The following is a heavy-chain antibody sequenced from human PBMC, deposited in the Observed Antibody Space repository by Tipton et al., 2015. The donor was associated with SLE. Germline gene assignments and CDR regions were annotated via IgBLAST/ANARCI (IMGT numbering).Heavy chain of an antibody. V-gene: IGHV1-18*01. J-gene: IGHJ2*01. CDR3: ARTGGAAAGTRDWYFDL. CDR2: ISAYNGNT. D-gene: IGHD6-13*01. Sequence: VQSGAEVKKPGASVKVSCKASGYTFAAYGFNWVRQAPGQGLEWMGWISAYNGNTNYLENLQGRVTMTTDTSTSTAYMELRSLRSDDTAVYYCARTGGAAAGTRDWYFDLWGRGTLVTVSS. CDR1: GYTFAAYG.